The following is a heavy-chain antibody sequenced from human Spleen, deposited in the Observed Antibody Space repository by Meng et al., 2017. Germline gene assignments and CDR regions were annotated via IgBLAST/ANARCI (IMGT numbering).Heavy chain of an antibody. V-gene: IGHV3-30*04. CDR2: ISYDGSNK. CDR1: GFTFSSYA. Sequence: GESLKISCAASGFTFSSYAMHWVRQAPGKGLEWVAVISYDGSNKYYADSVKGRFTISRDNSKNTLYLQMNSLRAEDTAVYYCARGPFTSHSRVYGDAFDIWGQGTMVTVSS. J-gene: IGHJ3*02. D-gene: IGHD6-13*01. CDR3: ARGPFTSHSRVYGDAFDI.